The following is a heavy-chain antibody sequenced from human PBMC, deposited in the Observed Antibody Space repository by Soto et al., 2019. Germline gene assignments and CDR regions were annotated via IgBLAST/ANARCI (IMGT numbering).Heavy chain of an antibody. CDR2: TYYRSKWYN. CDR1: GDGVSKNSAT. CDR3: ARGSLRGGNWYFDL. D-gene: IGHD3-16*01. Sequence: QEQLQQSGPGLVKPSQTLSLTCAISGDGVSKNSATWNWIRQSPARGLEWLGRTYYRSKWYNDYAVSVKSRVTITPDTSKNQFSLHLNSVTPEDTAVYYCARGSLRGGNWYFDLWGRGTLVTVSS. J-gene: IGHJ2*01. V-gene: IGHV6-1*01.